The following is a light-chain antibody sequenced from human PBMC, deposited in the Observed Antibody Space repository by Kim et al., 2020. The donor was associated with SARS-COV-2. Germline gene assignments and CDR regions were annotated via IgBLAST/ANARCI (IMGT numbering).Light chain of an antibody. CDR2: GPS. J-gene: IGKJ1*01. CDR1: QDIANS. Sequence: ASIGDRVTIPCRASQDIANSLAWYQQKPGKVPQVLIYGPSTLQSGVPSRCSGSGSGTEFTLPIGSLQTEDVATYYCQKYNSAPWTFGPGTKVDIK. CDR3: QKYNSAPWT. V-gene: IGKV1-27*01.